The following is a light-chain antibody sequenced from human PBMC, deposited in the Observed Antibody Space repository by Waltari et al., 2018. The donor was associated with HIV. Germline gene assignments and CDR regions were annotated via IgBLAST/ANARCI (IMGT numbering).Light chain of an antibody. Sequence: QSALTQPASVSGSPGQSITISCTGTSSDVVSYNLVSWYQQHPGKAPKLMIYEGSKRPSGVSNRFSGSKSGNTASLTISGLQAEDEADYYCCSYAGSSTLDWVFGGGTKLTVL. CDR1: SSDVVSYNL. CDR3: CSYAGSSTLDWV. V-gene: IGLV2-23*01. CDR2: EGS. J-gene: IGLJ3*02.